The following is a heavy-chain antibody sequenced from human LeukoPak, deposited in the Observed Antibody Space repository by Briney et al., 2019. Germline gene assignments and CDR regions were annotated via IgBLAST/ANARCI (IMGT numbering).Heavy chain of an antibody. CDR1: GGSIDTATLF. CDR2: IFYIGST. V-gene: IGHV4-39*01. CDR3: ARRIAAAPMSWFDP. D-gene: IGHD6-13*01. J-gene: IGHJ5*02. Sequence: SETLSLTCTLSGGSIDTATLFWGWIRQPPGKGLEYIGSIFYIGSTYYNPSLRGRVTMSVDTSRKQVSLNLSSVTAADTAVYYCARRIAAAPMSWFDPWGQGTLVTVSS.